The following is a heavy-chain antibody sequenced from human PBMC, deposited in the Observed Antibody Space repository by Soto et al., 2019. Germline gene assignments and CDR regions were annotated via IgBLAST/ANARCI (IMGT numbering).Heavy chain of an antibody. V-gene: IGHV3-23*01. J-gene: IGHJ4*02. CDR1: GFTFTNYA. D-gene: IGHD1-1*01. CDR3: VEGGIGELRGLDY. Sequence: EVQLLESGGGLVQPGGSLRLSCAASGFTFTNYAMTWVRQAAGKGLEWVSSISSNSVNTFYADSVKGRFAISRDTSKNTLYVQMNSLRGEDSAVYFCVEGGIGELRGLDYWGQGTLVTVSS. CDR2: ISSNSVNT.